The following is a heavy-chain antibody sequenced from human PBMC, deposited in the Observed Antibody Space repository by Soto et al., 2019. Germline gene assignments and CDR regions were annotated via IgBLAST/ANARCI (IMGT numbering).Heavy chain of an antibody. Sequence: QVQLVQSGAEVKKPGASVKVSCKASGYTFTSYGISWVRQAPGQGLEWMGWISAYNGNTNYAQKLQGRVTMTTDTXTXXAYMELRRLRSDDTAVYYCARDRGYDLYSYYGMDVWGQGTTVTVSS. D-gene: IGHD5-12*01. V-gene: IGHV1-18*01. J-gene: IGHJ6*02. CDR2: ISAYNGNT. CDR3: ARDRGYDLYSYYGMDV. CDR1: GYTFTSYG.